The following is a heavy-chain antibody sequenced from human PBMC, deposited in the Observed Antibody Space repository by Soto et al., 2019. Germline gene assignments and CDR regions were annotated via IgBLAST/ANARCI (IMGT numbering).Heavy chain of an antibody. CDR1: GFTVSSNY. Sequence: GGSLRLSCAASGFTVSSNYMSWVRQAPGKGLEWVPVIYSGGSTYYADSVKGRFTISRHNSKNTLYLQMNSLRAEDTAVYYCARPNYSVGGFTNWFAPGGQGTLVTVS. CDR3: ARPNYSVGGFTNWFAP. J-gene: IGHJ5*02. V-gene: IGHV3-53*04. CDR2: IYSGGST. D-gene: IGHD3-16*01.